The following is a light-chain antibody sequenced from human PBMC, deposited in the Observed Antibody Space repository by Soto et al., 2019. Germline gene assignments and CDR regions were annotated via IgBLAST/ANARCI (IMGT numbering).Light chain of an antibody. CDR1: QAINSA. J-gene: IGKJ4*01. V-gene: IGKV1-13*02. CDR3: QQFRSSLT. CDR2: DVS. Sequence: AIHLTQSPSSLSASVGDRVTITCRASQAINSALAWYQQEPGKAPKLLIFDVSTLETGVPSRFSGSGSGADFTLTISSLQPEDFGTYYCQQFRSSLTFGGGTKVEIK.